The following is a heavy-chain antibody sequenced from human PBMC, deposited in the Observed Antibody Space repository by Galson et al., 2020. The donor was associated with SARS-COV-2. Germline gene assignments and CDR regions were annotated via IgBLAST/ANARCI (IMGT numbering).Heavy chain of an antibody. D-gene: IGHD5-12*01. CDR3: ARGYHGYSGSGGMDV. J-gene: IGHJ6*02. V-gene: IGHV4-34*01. CDR1: GGSFSGYY. Sequence: SETLSLTCAVYGGSFSGYYWSWIRQPPGKGLEWIGEINHSGSTNYNPSLKSRVTISVDTSKNQFSLKLSSVTAADTAVYYCARGYHGYSGSGGMDVWGQGTTVTVSS. CDR2: INHSGST.